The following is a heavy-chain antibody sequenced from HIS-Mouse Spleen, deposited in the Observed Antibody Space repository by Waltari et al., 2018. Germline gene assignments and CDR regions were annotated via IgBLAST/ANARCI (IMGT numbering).Heavy chain of an antibody. CDR2: MNPNSGNT. CDR3: ARGPPPGTPLDY. D-gene: IGHD1-1*01. Sequence: QVQLVQSGAEVKKPGASVKVSCTASGSTFTSYDINWVQQATGQGLEWMGWMNPNSGNTGYAQKFQGRVTMTRNTSISTAYMELSSLRSEDTAVYYCARGPPPGTPLDYWGQGTLVTVSS. CDR1: GSTFTSYD. V-gene: IGHV1-8*01. J-gene: IGHJ4*02.